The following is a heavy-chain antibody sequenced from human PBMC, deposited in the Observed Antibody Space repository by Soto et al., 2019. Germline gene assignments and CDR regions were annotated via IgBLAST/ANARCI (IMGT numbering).Heavy chain of an antibody. CDR3: ARHVQAVAAALAY. J-gene: IGHJ4*02. D-gene: IGHD6-19*01. CDR1: GDSIRYTIYY. Sequence: QLQLRESGPGLITPSETLSLTCRVSGDSIRYTIYYWGWIRQSPGKGLEWIGSIHYSGSTHFHPSLKSRVTISVDTSKNEFSLRLSSVTAADTAVYYCARHVQAVAAALAYWGQGLPVTVSS. V-gene: IGHV4-39*01. CDR2: IHYSGST.